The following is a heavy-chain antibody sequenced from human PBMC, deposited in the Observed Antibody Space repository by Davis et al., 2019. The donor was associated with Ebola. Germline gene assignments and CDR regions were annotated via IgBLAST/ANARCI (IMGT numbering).Heavy chain of an antibody. D-gene: IGHD3-16*01. Sequence: HSQTLSLTCAISGDSVSSKSAAWNWIRQSPSRGLEWLGRTYSSSKWYTDYATSVNSRITINPDTSKNQFSLHLNSVTPEDTAVYYCARVSWGLSKAFDNWGQGTLATVSS. CDR3: ARVSWGLSKAFDN. CDR2: TYSSSKWYT. J-gene: IGHJ4*02. CDR1: GDSVSSKSAA. V-gene: IGHV6-1*01.